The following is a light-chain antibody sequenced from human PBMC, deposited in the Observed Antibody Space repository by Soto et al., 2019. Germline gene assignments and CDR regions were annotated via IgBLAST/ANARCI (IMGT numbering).Light chain of an antibody. CDR1: SSNIGSGF. V-gene: IGLV1-47*01. Sequence: QSVLTQPPSASGTPGQRVTNSCSGSSSNIGSGFVYRYQQLPGTAPKLLIYHNYQQPSGVPDRFAGSKSVTSGSLAISDLRTEDEPDYYCSAWDDSLSAYVFGAGTKLTL. CDR2: HNY. J-gene: IGLJ1*01. CDR3: SAWDDSLSAYV.